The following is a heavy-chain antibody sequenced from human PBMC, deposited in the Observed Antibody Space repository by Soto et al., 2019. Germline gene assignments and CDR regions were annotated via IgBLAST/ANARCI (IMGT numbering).Heavy chain of an antibody. Sequence: SETLSLTCAVYGGSFSGYYWSWIRQPPGKGLEWIGEINHSGSTNYNPSLKSRVTISVDTSKNQFSLKLSSVTAADTAVYYCARGRPRYNWDYWGQGTLVTVSS. CDR1: GGSFSGYY. CDR2: INHSGST. CDR3: ARGRPRYNWDY. D-gene: IGHD1-20*01. J-gene: IGHJ4*02. V-gene: IGHV4-34*01.